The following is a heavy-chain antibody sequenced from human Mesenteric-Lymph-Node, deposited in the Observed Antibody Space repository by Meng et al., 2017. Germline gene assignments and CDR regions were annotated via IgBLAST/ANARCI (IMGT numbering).Heavy chain of an antibody. CDR2: INHSGST. D-gene: IGHD1-26*01. CDR3: ARSGSGSYYFDY. CDR1: GGSFSGYY. V-gene: IGHV4-34*01. Sequence: QVQLQQWGAGLLKSSETLSLTYAVYGGSFSGYYWSWIRQPPGKGLEWIGEINHSGSTNYNPSLKSRVTISVDTSKNQFSLKLSSVTAADTAVYYCARSGSGSYYFDYWGQGTLVTVSS. J-gene: IGHJ4*02.